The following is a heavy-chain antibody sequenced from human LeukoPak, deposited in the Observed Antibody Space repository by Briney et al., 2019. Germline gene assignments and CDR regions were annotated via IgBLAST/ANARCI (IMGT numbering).Heavy chain of an antibody. CDR1: GGSISTYY. Sequence: SETLSLTCTVPGGSISTYYWSWIRQPAGKGLEWIGRIYSSGSTNYNPSLKSRVTMSVDTSKNQFSLKLSSVTAADTAVYYCARDFRTTGNLIHYYYYYMDVWGKGTTVTVSS. D-gene: IGHD1-1*01. J-gene: IGHJ6*03. V-gene: IGHV4-4*07. CDR3: ARDFRTTGNLIHYYYYYMDV. CDR2: IYSSGST.